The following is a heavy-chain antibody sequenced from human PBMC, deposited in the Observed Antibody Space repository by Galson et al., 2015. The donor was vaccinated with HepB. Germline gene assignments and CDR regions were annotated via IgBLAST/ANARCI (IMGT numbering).Heavy chain of an antibody. J-gene: IGHJ5*02. CDR2: IKQDGSEK. CDR1: GFTFSSYW. Sequence: SLILSCAASGFTFSSYWMSWVRQAPGKGLEWVANIKQDGSEKYYVDSVKGRFTISRDNARNSLCLQMNSLRAEDTAVYYCARESWLGGAGIAPGAQGTLATVS. CDR3: ARESWLGGAGIAP. V-gene: IGHV3-7*03. D-gene: IGHD1-26*01.